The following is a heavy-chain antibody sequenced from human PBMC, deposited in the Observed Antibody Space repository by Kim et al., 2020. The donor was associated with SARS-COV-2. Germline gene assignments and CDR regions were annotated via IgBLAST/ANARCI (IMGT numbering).Heavy chain of an antibody. D-gene: IGHD3-16*01. CDR1: GYTFTSYH. V-gene: IGHV1-46*01. CDR2: INASGRSA. Sequence: ASVKVSCKASGYTFTSYHMHWVRQAPGQGLEWMGFINASGRSASYPQKFQGRVTMTRDTSTSTVCMELSSLRSEDTAVYYCAREGPNTYYFDYWGQGTLVTVSS. J-gene: IGHJ4*02. CDR3: AREGPNTYYFDY.